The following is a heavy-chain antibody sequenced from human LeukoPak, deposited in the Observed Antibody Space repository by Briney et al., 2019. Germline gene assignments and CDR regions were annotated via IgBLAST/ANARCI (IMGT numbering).Heavy chain of an antibody. D-gene: IGHD3-22*01. V-gene: IGHV3-30-3*01. Sequence: GGSLRLSCAASGFTFSTSTMHWVRQAPGKGLEWVAVISYDGSNKFYADSVKGRFSISRDNSKNTLYLQMNSLRGYDSAVYYCARPLSNGYFHDSGGYYPYAMDVWGQGTTVTVSS. CDR1: GFTFSTST. J-gene: IGHJ6*02. CDR2: ISYDGSNK. CDR3: ARPLSNGYFHDSGGYYPYAMDV.